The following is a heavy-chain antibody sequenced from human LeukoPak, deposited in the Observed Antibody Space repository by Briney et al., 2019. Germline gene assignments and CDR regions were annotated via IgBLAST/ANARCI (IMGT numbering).Heavy chain of an antibody. J-gene: IGHJ4*02. CDR2: INPNSGGT. Sequence: ASVKVSCKASGYTFTGYYMHWVRQAPGQGLEWMGWINPNSGGTNYAQKFQGRVTITRDTSISTAYMELSRLRSDDTAVYYCARVSLRQQLVRYWGQGTLVTVSS. V-gene: IGHV1-2*02. CDR1: GYTFTGYY. CDR3: ARVSLRQQLVRY. D-gene: IGHD6-13*01.